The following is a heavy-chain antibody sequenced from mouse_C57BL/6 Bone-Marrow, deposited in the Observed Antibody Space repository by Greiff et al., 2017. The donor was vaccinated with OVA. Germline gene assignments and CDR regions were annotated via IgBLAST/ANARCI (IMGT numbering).Heavy chain of an antibody. Sequence: EVKVVESGGGLVKPGGSLKLSCAASGFTFSSYAMSWVRQTPEKRLEWVATISDGGSYTYYPDNVKGRFTISRDNAKNNLYLQMSHLKSEDTAMYYCAREPYGYYGYWGQGTTLTVSS. J-gene: IGHJ2*01. CDR2: ISDGGSYT. D-gene: IGHD2-3*01. CDR1: GFTFSSYA. V-gene: IGHV5-4*01. CDR3: AREPYGYYGY.